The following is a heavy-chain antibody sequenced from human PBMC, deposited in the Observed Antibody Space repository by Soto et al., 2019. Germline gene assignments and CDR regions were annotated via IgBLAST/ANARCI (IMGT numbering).Heavy chain of an antibody. CDR3: ARGGVRGHHYGFSHYGMDV. V-gene: IGHV4-31*03. Sequence: SETLSLTCTVSGDSVSSDGYYWSWIRQHPGKGLEWIGYIYYSGSTYYSPSLKSRATISVETSENQLSLKLTSATSADTAVYYCARGGVRGHHYGFSHYGMDVWGQGTTVTVSS. CDR2: IYYSGST. D-gene: IGHD3-10*01. J-gene: IGHJ6*02. CDR1: GDSVSSDGYY.